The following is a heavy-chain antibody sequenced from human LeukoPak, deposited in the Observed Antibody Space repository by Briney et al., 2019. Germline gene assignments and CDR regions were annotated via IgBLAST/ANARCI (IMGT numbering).Heavy chain of an antibody. J-gene: IGHJ4*02. CDR3: ARDNTYYYDSKPPV. CDR1: GFTFSSYW. CDR2: IKQDGSEK. Sequence: GGSLRLSCAASGFTFSSYWMSWVRQAPGKGLEWVANIKQDGSEKYYVDSVKGRFTISRDNAKNSLYPQMNSLRAEDTAVYYCARDNTYYYDSKPPVWGQGTLVTVSS. D-gene: IGHD3-22*01. V-gene: IGHV3-7*01.